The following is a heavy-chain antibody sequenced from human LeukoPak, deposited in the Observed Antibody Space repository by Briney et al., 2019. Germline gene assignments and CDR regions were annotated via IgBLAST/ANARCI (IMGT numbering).Heavy chain of an antibody. CDR2: ICNSGST. D-gene: IGHD6-13*01. CDR3: LGVIAAAGTVDY. Sequence: SETLSLTCTVSGGSISSSYYYWGWIRQPPGKGLEWIGSICNSGSTHYNPSLKSRVTISVDTSKNQFSLKLSSVTAADTAVYYCLGVIAAAGTVDYWGQGTLVTVSS. CDR1: GGSISSSYYY. V-gene: IGHV4-39*01. J-gene: IGHJ4*02.